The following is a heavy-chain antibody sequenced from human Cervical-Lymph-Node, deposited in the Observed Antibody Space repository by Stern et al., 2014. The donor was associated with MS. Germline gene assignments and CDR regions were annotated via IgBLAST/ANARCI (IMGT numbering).Heavy chain of an antibody. Sequence: QVQLQESGPGLVKPSQTLSLTCSVSGGPISGGGYYWSLIRQHPREGLGWIGLIYYSGSTAYNPSLRSRVTIAVDTSKNQFSLRLTSMTAADAAVYFCAREGLNTVPYFDHWGQGTRVTVSS. CDR2: IYYSGST. V-gene: IGHV4-31*03. J-gene: IGHJ4*02. CDR1: GGPISGGGYY. CDR3: AREGLNTVPYFDH. D-gene: IGHD4-17*01.